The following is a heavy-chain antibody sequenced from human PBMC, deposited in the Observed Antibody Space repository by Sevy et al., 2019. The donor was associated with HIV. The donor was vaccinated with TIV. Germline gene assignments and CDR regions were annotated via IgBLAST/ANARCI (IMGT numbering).Heavy chain of an antibody. V-gene: IGHV4-34*01. D-gene: IGHD4-4*01. J-gene: IGHJ4*02. Sequence: SETLSLTCAVYSGSFSAYYWSWIRQPPGKGLEWIGEINHSGSTNYNPSLKSRVTISLHTSKNQFSLKLTSVTAADTAVYYCARGVTVTNVPYYFDYWGQGTLVTVSS. CDR1: SGSFSAYY. CDR2: INHSGST. CDR3: ARGVTVTNVPYYFDY.